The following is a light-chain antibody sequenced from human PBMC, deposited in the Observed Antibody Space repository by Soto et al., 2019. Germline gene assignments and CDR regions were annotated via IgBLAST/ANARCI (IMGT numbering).Light chain of an antibody. V-gene: IGLV1-47*01. CDR2: RNN. Sequence: QSVLTQPPSASATPGQRVTISGSGSSSNIGSDFVFWYQQLPGTAPKLLIYRNNQRPSGVPDRFSGSKSGTSASLAISGLRSEDEADYYCAAWDHSLSGWMIGGGTKLTVL. CDR3: AAWDHSLSGWM. CDR1: SSNIGSDF. J-gene: IGLJ3*02.